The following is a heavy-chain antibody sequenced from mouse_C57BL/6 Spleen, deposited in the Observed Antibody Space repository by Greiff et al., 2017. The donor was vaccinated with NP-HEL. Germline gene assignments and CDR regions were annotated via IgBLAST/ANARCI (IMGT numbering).Heavy chain of an antibody. D-gene: IGHD2-3*01. CDR1: GFTFSDYY. V-gene: IGHV5-12*01. CDR2: ISNGGGST. J-gene: IGHJ1*03. Sequence: EVKLVESGGGLVQPGGSLKLSCAASGFTFSDYYMYWVRQTPEKRLEWVAYISNGGGSTYYPDTVKGRFTISRDNAKNTLYLQMSRLKSEDTAMYYCARRANDGYWYFDVWGTGTTVTVSS. CDR3: ARRANDGYWYFDV.